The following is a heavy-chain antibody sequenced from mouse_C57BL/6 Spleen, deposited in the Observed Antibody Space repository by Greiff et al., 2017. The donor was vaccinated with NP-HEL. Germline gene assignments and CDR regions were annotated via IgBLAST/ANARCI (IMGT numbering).Heavy chain of an antibody. CDR1: GYTFTSYW. CDR2: IKPSNGGT. V-gene: IGHV1-53*01. D-gene: IGHD3-1*01. J-gene: IGHJ3*01. CDR3: ARSGELFWFAY. Sequence: QVQLQQPGTELVKPGASVKLSCKASGYTFTSYWMHWVKQRPGQDLEWFGNIKPSNGGTNYNEKFNVKATLTVDKSSSTAYMQLSSLTSEDSAVYYCARSGELFWFAYWGQGTLVTVSA.